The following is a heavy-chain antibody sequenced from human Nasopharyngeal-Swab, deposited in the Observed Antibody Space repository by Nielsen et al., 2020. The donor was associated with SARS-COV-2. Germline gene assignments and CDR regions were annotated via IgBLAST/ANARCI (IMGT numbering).Heavy chain of an antibody. CDR3: ARGMWFRELSTTFYYYGMDV. D-gene: IGHD3-10*01. Sequence: ESLKISCAASGFTFSSYSMTWCRQAPGRRLEWVSYISSSSSTIYYADSVKGRFTISRDNAKNSLYLQMNSLRAEDTAVYYCARGMWFRELSTTFYYYGMDVWGQGTTVTVSS. J-gene: IGHJ6*02. CDR1: GFTFSSYS. CDR2: ISSSSSTI. V-gene: IGHV3-48*04.